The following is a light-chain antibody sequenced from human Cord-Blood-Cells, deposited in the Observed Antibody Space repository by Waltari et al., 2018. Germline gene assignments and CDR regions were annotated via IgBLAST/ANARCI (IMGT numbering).Light chain of an antibody. Sequence: EIVMTQSPATLSVSPGERATLSCRASQSVSSNLAWYHQKPGQAPRLLIYGASTRATGIPARFIGSGSGTEFTLTISSLQSEDFAVYYCQQYNNWPPFTFGPGTKVDIK. J-gene: IGKJ3*01. CDR2: GAS. CDR3: QQYNNWPPFT. V-gene: IGKV3-15*01. CDR1: QSVSSN.